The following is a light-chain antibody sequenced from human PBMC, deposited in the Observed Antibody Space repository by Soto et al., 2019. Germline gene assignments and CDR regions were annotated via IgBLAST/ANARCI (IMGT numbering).Light chain of an antibody. J-gene: IGLJ1*01. CDR3: FSYTSSGTYV. V-gene: IGLV2-14*01. CDR2: EVS. CDR1: SSDVGNYKY. Sequence: QSVLTQPASVSVSPGQSITISCTGTSSDVGNYKYVSWYQQHPGKAPQLMIYEVSNRPSGVSNRFSGSKSGNTASLTISGLQAEDETDYYCFSYTSSGTYVFGTGTKLTVL.